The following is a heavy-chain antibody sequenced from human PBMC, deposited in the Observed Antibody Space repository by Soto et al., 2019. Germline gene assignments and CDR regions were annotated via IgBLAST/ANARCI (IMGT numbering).Heavy chain of an antibody. CDR2: ISGSGGST. J-gene: IGHJ6*02. D-gene: IGHD2-15*01. CDR3: ARPNPRWSYHYGMDV. V-gene: IGHV3-23*01. CDR1: GFTFSSYA. Sequence: PGGSLRLSCAASGFTFSSYAMSWVRQAPGKGLEWVSAISGSGGSTYYADSVKGRFTISRDNSKNTLYLQMDSLRPDDTAIYYCARPNPRWSYHYGMDVWGQGTTVTVSS.